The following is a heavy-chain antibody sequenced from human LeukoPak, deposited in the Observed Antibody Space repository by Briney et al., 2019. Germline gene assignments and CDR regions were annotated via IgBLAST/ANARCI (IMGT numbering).Heavy chain of an antibody. CDR3: ARGGGSYYYGMDV. V-gene: IGHV3-66*01. D-gene: IGHD1-26*01. J-gene: IGHJ6*02. CDR2: IYSGGST. CDR1: GFTVSSNY. Sequence: GGSLRLSCAASGFTVSSNYMSWVRQAPGKGLGWVSVIYSGGSTYYADSVKGRFTISRDNSMNTLYLQMNSLRAEDTAVYYCARGGGSYYYGMDVWGQGTTVTVSS.